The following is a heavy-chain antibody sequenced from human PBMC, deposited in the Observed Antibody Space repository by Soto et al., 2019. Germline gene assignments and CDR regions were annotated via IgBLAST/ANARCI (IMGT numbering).Heavy chain of an antibody. D-gene: IGHD6-13*01. Sequence: PSETLSLTCAVYGGSFSGYYWSWIRHPPVKGLEWIGEINHSGFTNYNPSLKSRVTISVDTSKNQFSLKVTSVTAADTAVYYCARGEWGGIAAAGTDYWGQGNLVTVS. J-gene: IGHJ4*02. CDR3: ARGEWGGIAAAGTDY. CDR2: INHSGFT. CDR1: GGSFSGYY. V-gene: IGHV4-34*01.